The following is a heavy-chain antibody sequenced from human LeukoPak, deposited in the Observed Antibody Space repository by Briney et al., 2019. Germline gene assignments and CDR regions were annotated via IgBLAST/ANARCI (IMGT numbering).Heavy chain of an antibody. CDR3: VRSMTTVTTGPGSY. D-gene: IGHD4-17*01. J-gene: IGHJ4*02. CDR2: ISAYNGNT. CDR1: GYTFTQFA. V-gene: IGHV1-18*01. Sequence: GASVKVSCKTSGYTFTQFAINWMRQAPGQGLEWMGWISAYNGNTNYAQKLQGRVTMTTDTSTSTAYMELRSLRSDDTAVYYCVRSMTTVTTGPGSYWGQGTLVTVSS.